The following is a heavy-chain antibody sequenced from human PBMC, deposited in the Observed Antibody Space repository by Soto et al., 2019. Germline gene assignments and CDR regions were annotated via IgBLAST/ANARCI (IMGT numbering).Heavy chain of an antibody. V-gene: IGHV3-30*18. CDR3: AKDPDGYCSGGSCEGKY. CDR2: ISYDGSNK. D-gene: IGHD2-15*01. CDR1: GFTFSSYG. J-gene: IGHJ4*02. Sequence: GGSLRLSCAASGFTFSSYGMHWVRQAPGKGLEWVAVISYDGSNKYYADSVKGRFTISRDNSKNTLYLQMNSLRAEDTAVYYCAKDPDGYCSGGSCEGKYWGQGTLVTVSS.